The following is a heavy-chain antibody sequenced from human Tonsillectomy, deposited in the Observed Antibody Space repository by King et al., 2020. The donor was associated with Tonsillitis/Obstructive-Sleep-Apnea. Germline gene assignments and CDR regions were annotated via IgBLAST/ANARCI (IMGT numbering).Heavy chain of an antibody. D-gene: IGHD1-1*01. CDR2: IDHSGST. Sequence: HVQLQQWGAGLLKPSETLSLTCAVYGGSFSDSYWNWIRQPPGKGLEWIGEIDHSGSTNSNPSLKSRVTISVDTSMNQFSLRLNSVTAADTAVYYCARGGPGHSSDSWGQGTLVTVSS. J-gene: IGHJ5*01. CDR3: ARGGPGHSSDS. V-gene: IGHV4-34*01. CDR1: GGSFSDSY.